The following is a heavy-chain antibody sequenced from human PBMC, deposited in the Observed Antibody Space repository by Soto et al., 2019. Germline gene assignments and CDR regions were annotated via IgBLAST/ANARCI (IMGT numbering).Heavy chain of an antibody. V-gene: IGHV4-31*03. CDR3: ARIWGIAARQGPLTFDY. CDR1: GGSISSGGYY. J-gene: IGHJ4*02. CDR2: IYYSGST. D-gene: IGHD6-6*01. Sequence: QVQLQESGPGLVKPSQTLSLTCTVSGGSISSGGYYWSWIRQRPGKGLEWIGYIYYSGSTYYNPSLKSRVTISVDTSKNQFSLKLSSVTAADTAVYYCARIWGIAARQGPLTFDYWGQGTLVTVSS.